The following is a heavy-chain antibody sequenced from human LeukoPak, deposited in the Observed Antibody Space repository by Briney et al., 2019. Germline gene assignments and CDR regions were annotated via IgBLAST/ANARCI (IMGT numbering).Heavy chain of an antibody. CDR1: GFTVSSYA. J-gene: IGHJ4*02. CDR3: AKGLYQYFGSGSYTLDH. Sequence: PGGSLRLSCAASGFTVSSYAMSWVRQAPGKGLEWVSAMSGSGTGTSYAESVQGRFTISRDNSKNTLYLQMNNLRVEDTGVYFCAKGLYQYFGSGSYTLDHWGQGTQVTVSS. CDR2: MSGSGTGT. D-gene: IGHD3-10*01. V-gene: IGHV3-23*01.